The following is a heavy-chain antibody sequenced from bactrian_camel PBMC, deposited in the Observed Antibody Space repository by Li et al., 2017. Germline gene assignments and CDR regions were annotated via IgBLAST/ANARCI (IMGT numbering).Heavy chain of an antibody. CDR3: AANCHQMGRIV. V-gene: IGHV3S61*01. CDR2: TISSDDTT. Sequence: HVQLVESGGGSVQAGGSLRLSCAASGFTFDDHDMGWFRQAHGNGCELVSTISSDDTTYYADSVKGRFTISQANLKNSVYLQMTSLKVEDTAVYYCAANCHQMGRIVWGQGTQVTVS. CDR1: GFTFDDHD. J-gene: IGHJ4*01. D-gene: IGHD3*01.